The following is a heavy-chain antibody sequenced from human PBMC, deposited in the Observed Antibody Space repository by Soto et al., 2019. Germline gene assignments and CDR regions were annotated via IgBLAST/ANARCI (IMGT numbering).Heavy chain of an antibody. CDR3: AKGGYYSLFDI. Sequence: EMQLLESGGGLVQPGGSLRLSCVASGFPFSSYAMSWVRQTPGKGLEWVSGISGSGGSTYYADSVTGRFTISRDNSNNSLALRMHILSVEDTAVYFCAKGGYYSLFDIWGQGTMVTVSA. J-gene: IGHJ3*02. CDR2: ISGSGGST. D-gene: IGHD3-16*01. CDR1: GFPFSSYA. V-gene: IGHV3-23*01.